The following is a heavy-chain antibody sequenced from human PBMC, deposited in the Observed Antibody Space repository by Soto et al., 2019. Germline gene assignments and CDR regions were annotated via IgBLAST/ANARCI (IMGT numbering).Heavy chain of an antibody. J-gene: IGHJ4*02. CDR3: ATSMAGHLHYFDY. CDR1: GGSISSSSYY. Sequence: SETLSLTCTVSGGSISSSSYYWGWIRQPPGKGLEWIGSIYYSGSTYYNPSLKSRVTISVDTSKNQFSLKLSSVTAADTAVYYCATSMAGHLHYFDYWGQGTLVTVSS. CDR2: IYYSGST. D-gene: IGHD6-19*01. V-gene: IGHV4-39*01.